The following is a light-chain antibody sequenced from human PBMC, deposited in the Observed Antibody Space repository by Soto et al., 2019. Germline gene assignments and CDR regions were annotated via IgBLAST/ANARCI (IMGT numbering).Light chain of an antibody. J-gene: IGLJ2*01. CDR1: TSNIGNNY. Sequence: QSVLTQPPSASGTPGQRVTISCSGSTSNIGNNYAYWYQQLPGTAHKLLIYRNNQRPSGVPDRFSGSKSGTSASLVISGLRSEDEADYYCAAWDDSLSGVVFGGGTQLTVL. V-gene: IGLV1-47*01. CDR3: AAWDDSLSGVV. CDR2: RNN.